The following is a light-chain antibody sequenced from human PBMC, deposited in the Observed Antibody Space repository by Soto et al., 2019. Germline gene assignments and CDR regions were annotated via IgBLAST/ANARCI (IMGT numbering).Light chain of an antibody. CDR2: EVS. Sequence: QSALTQPASVSGSPGQSITISCTGTSSDVGGYNYVSWYQQHPGKVPKLMIYEVSNRPSGVSNRFSGSKSGNTASLTISGLQAEDEADYYCSSYTISSTLVVFGGGTQLTVL. J-gene: IGLJ2*01. CDR1: SSDVGGYNY. V-gene: IGLV2-14*01. CDR3: SSYTISSTLVV.